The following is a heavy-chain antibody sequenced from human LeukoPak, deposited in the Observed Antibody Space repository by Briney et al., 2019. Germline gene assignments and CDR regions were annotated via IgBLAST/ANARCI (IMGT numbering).Heavy chain of an antibody. CDR3: ARDRPAGASRVFVVQ. CDR1: GFSFNTYA. D-gene: IGHD2-15*01. V-gene: IGHV3-21*06. CDR2: MSSGSRYI. J-gene: IGHJ4*02. Sequence: GGSLRLSCTASGFSFNTYAMTWVRQAPGKGLEWISSMSSGSRYIYYADPVRGRFTISRDNTKNSLYLLMNNLRAEDTAIYYCARDRPAGASRVFVVQWGQGTPVTVSS.